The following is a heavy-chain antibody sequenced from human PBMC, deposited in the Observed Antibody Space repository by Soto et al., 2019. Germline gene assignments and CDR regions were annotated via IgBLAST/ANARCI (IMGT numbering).Heavy chain of an antibody. Sequence: EVQLLESGGGLVQPGGSLRLSCAASGFTFSSYAMSWVRQAPGKGLEWVSAISGSGGSTYYADSVKGRFTISRDNSKKSLYLQMNSLGAEDTAVYYCAKAPAWDYFDYWGQGTLVTVSS. CDR3: AKAPAWDYFDY. CDR1: GFTFSSYA. CDR2: ISGSGGST. J-gene: IGHJ4*02. V-gene: IGHV3-23*01. D-gene: IGHD7-27*01.